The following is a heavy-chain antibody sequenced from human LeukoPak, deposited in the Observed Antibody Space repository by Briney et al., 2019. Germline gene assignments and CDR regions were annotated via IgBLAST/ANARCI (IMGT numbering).Heavy chain of an antibody. D-gene: IGHD3-10*01. Sequence: GGSLRLSCAASGFTFDDYAIHWVRQAPGKGLEWVSGLSWNSGDIGYAGSVKGRFTISRDNAKNSLYLQMNSLRAEDTALYYCAKGGRITMVRGVDYFDYWGQGTLVTVSS. CDR1: GFTFDDYA. CDR2: LSWNSGDI. J-gene: IGHJ4*02. CDR3: AKGGRITMVRGVDYFDY. V-gene: IGHV3-9*01.